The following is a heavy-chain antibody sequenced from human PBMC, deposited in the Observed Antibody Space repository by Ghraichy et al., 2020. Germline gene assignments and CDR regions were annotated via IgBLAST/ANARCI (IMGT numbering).Heavy chain of an antibody. CDR3: ARVIVGAMAGRWYFDL. V-gene: IGHV1-18*01. CDR1: GYTFTSYG. Sequence: ASVKVSCKASGYTFTSYGISWVRQAPGQGLEWMGWISAYNGNTNYAQKLQGRVTMTTDTSTSTAYMELRSLRSDDTAVYYCARVIVGAMAGRWYFDLWGRGTLVTVSS. CDR2: ISAYNGNT. D-gene: IGHD1-26*01. J-gene: IGHJ2*01.